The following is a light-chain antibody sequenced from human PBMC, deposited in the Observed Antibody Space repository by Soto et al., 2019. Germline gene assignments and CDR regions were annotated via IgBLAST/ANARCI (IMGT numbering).Light chain of an antibody. Sequence: QSALTQPASVSGSPGQSITISCTGTSSDLGTYNYVSWYQQHPGKAPKLMIYDVSNRPSGVSNRFSGSKSGNTASLTISGLQAEDEAGYYCTSYTTSSTVVFGGGTKLTVL. CDR2: DVS. CDR3: TSYTTSSTVV. J-gene: IGLJ2*01. V-gene: IGLV2-14*01. CDR1: SSDLGTYNY.